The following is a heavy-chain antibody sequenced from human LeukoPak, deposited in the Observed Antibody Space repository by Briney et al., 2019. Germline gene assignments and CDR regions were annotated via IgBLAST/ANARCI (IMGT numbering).Heavy chain of an antibody. Sequence: SGPTLVNPTQALTLTCTFSGFSLSTSGMCVSWIRQPPGKALEWLARIDWDDDKYYSTSLKTRLTISKDTSKNQVVLTMTNMDPVVTATYYCARSRYYYDSSGYNYYYYMDVWGKGTTVTVSS. J-gene: IGHJ6*03. CDR2: IDWDDDK. D-gene: IGHD3-22*01. CDR3: ARSRYYYDSSGYNYYYYMDV. V-gene: IGHV2-70*11. CDR1: GFSLSTSGMC.